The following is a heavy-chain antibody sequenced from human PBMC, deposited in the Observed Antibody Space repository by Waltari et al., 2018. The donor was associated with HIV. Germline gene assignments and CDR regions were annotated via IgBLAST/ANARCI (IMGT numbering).Heavy chain of an antibody. CDR1: GSTYRKYA. V-gene: IGHV3-30*03. CDR2: ISFDGSNQ. CDR3: ATGQQVWETWSQLDY. D-gene: IGHD1-1*01. Sequence: QVQLVESGGGVVKPGRSLRLSCAASGSTYRKYAMHWVRQAPGKGLEWVAVISFDGSNQYYADSVRGRFTISRDNSKKKVFLQMNSLRLDDSALYYCATGQQVWETWSQLDYWGQGTLVIVSS. J-gene: IGHJ4*02.